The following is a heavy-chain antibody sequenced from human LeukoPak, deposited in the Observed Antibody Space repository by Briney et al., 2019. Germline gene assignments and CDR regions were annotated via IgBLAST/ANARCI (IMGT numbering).Heavy chain of an antibody. CDR2: TYYRSKWYI. V-gene: IGHV6-1*01. CDR1: GDSVSGNSAT. D-gene: IGHD4/OR15-4a*01. CDR3: ARGALNFDY. Sequence: SQTLSLTCAISGDSVSGNSATWNWIRQSPSRGFEWLGRTYYRSKWYIDYAVSVRSRVSINSDTSKNQLSLQLNSVTPEDTAVYYCARGALNFDYWSQGTLVTVSS. J-gene: IGHJ4*02.